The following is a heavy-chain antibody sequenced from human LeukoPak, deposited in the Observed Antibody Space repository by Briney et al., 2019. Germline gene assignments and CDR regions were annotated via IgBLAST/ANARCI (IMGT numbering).Heavy chain of an antibody. D-gene: IGHD3/OR15-3a*01. Sequence: GGSLRLSCEASGFTFRTYVMTWVRQAPGKGLEWVSGITGSSTWTYYADSVKGRFTISRDNSKNTLHLQMSSLRAEDTAIYYCARELVSLGTGYLDLWGRGTLVTVSS. CDR2: ITGSSTWT. CDR1: GFTFRTYV. J-gene: IGHJ2*01. V-gene: IGHV3-23*01. CDR3: ARELVSLGTGYLDL.